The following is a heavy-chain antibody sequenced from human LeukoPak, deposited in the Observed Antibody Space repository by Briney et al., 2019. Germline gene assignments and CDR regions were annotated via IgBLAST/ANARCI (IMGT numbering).Heavy chain of an antibody. J-gene: IGHJ5*02. D-gene: IGHD3-22*01. Sequence: ASVKVSCKASGYTFTGYYMHWVRQAPGQGLEWMGWINPNSGGTNYAQKFQGRVTMTRDTSISTAYMELSRLRSDDTAVYYCARVDYDRSGYYVNWFDPWGQGTLVTVSS. CDR1: GYTFTGYY. V-gene: IGHV1-2*02. CDR3: ARVDYDRSGYYVNWFDP. CDR2: INPNSGGT.